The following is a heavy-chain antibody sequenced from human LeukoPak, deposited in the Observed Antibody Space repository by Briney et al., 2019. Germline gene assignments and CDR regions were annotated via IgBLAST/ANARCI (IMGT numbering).Heavy chain of an antibody. CDR1: GGSISSHY. V-gene: IGHV4-59*11. CDR3: PRGGLKSSSFDY. CDR2: IYYSGST. J-gene: IGHJ4*02. D-gene: IGHD6-13*01. Sequence: PSETLSLTCTVSGGSISSHYWSWIRQPPGKGLEWIGYIYYSGSTNYNPSLKSRVTISVDTSKNQFSLKLSSVTAADTAVYYCPRGGLKSSSFDYWGQGTLVTVSS.